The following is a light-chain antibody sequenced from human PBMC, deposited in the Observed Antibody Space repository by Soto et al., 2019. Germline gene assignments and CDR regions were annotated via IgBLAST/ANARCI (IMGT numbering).Light chain of an antibody. CDR3: QQYVTSPWT. CDR1: QSIRNNF. J-gene: IGKJ1*01. CDR2: GAS. Sequence: EIVLTQSPATLSLSPGERATLSCRASQSIRNNFLAWYQQKPGQAPRLLIYGASNRATGIPDRFSGSGSGTDFTLTISRLGPEDFAVYYCQQYVTSPWTFGQGTKVDI. V-gene: IGKV3-20*01.